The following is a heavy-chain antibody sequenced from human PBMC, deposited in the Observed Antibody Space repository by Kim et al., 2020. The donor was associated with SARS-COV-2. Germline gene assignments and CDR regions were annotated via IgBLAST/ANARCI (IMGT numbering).Heavy chain of an antibody. D-gene: IGHD3-10*01. CDR1: GFTFSSYA. CDR2: ISGSGGST. V-gene: IGHV3-23*01. Sequence: GGSLRLSCAASGFTFSSYAMSWVRQAPGKGLEWVSAISGSGGSTYYADSVKGRFTISRDNSKNTLYLQMNSLRAEDTAVYYCAKVRGVRRVIGYYFDYWGQGALVTVSS. J-gene: IGHJ4*02. CDR3: AKVRGVRRVIGYYFDY.